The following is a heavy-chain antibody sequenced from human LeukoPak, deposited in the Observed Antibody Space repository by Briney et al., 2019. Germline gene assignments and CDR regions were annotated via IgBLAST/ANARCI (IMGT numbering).Heavy chain of an antibody. D-gene: IGHD3-9*01. Sequence: SETLSLTCTVSGGSVSSSIYYWGWIRQPPGKGLEWIGSIYYSGSTSYNPSLKSRVTISVDTSKNQFSLKLTSVTAADTAVYYCASRNDISTGYVFDFWGQGTLVTVSS. V-gene: IGHV4-39*01. J-gene: IGHJ4*02. CDR3: ASRNDISTGYVFDF. CDR1: GGSVSSSIYY. CDR2: IYYSGST.